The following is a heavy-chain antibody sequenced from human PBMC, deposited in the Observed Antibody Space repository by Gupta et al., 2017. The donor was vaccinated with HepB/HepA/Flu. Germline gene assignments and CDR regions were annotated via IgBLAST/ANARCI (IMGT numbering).Heavy chain of an antibody. CDR3: AKGGNSGWGGIGY. CDR2: ISGSGGST. J-gene: IGHJ4*02. V-gene: IGHV3-23*01. CDR1: GFTFSSYA. D-gene: IGHD5-12*01. Sequence: EVQLLESGGGLVQPGGSLRLSCAASGFTFSSYAMSWVRQAPGKGLEWVSAISGSGGSTYYADAVKGRFTISRDNAKNTLYLQMKRLRAEDTAVYYFAKGGNSGWGGIGYGGQGTLVTVSS.